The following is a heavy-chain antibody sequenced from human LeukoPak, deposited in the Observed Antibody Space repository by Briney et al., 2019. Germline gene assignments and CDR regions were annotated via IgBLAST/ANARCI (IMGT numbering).Heavy chain of an antibody. CDR1: GFTFSSYS. D-gene: IGHD2/OR15-2a*01. CDR3: AKDSAKKYDDY. J-gene: IGHJ4*02. V-gene: IGHV3-23*01. CDR2: ISGSDGTT. Sequence: GGSLRLSCAASGFTFSSYSMSWVRQAPGKGLEWVSGISGSDGTTYYADSVKGRFTISRDNSKNTLYLQMNGLRAEDTAVYYCAKDSAKKYDDYWGQGTLVTVSS.